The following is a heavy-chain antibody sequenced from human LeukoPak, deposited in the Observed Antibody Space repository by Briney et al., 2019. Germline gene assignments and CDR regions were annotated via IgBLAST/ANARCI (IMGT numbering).Heavy chain of an antibody. V-gene: IGHV4-31*03. Sequence: SETLSLTCTVSGGSISSDDYCWNWIRQHPGKGLEWIGYIYYSGSTYYNPSLKSRVALSVDTSKNQFSLKLSSLTAADTAVYYCAKSREEIRGLDAFDIWGQGTMVTVSS. CDR1: GGSISSDDYC. D-gene: IGHD5-24*01. J-gene: IGHJ3*02. CDR2: IYYSGST. CDR3: AKSREEIRGLDAFDI.